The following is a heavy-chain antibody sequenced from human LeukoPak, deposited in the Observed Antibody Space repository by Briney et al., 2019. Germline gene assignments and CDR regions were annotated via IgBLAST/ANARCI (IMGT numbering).Heavy chain of an antibody. D-gene: IGHD3-22*01. CDR2: IFYSGST. V-gene: IGHV4-59*01. CDR3: ARLKYYFDRSGYRAEYFQR. CDR1: GGSISSYY. J-gene: IGHJ1*01. Sequence: SETLSLTCTVSGGSISSYYWSWIRQPPGKGLEWIGYIFYSGSTNYNPSLKSRVTISVDTSKNQFSLKLSSVTAADTAVYYCARLKYYFDRSGYRAEYFQRWGQGTLVTASS.